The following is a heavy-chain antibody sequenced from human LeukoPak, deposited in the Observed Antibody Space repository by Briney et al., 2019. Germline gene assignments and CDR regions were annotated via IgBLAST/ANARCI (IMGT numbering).Heavy chain of an antibody. CDR1: GYTFTSYD. J-gene: IGHJ3*02. CDR2: MNPNSGNT. CDR3: ARADSSGYDYDAFDI. D-gene: IGHD3-22*01. V-gene: IGHV1-8*01. Sequence: ASVKVSCKASGYTFTSYDINWVRQATGQGLEWMGWMNPNSGNTGYAQKFQGRVTITRNTSISTAYMELSSLRSEDAAVYYCARADSSGYDYDAFDIWGQGTMVTVSS.